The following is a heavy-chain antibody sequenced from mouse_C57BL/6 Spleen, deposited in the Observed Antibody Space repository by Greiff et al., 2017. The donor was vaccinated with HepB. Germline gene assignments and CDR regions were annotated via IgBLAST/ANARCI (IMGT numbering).Heavy chain of an antibody. D-gene: IGHD2-4*01. CDR3: ARSLYDYDVGFAY. CDR1: GYSFTSYY. CDR2: IYPGSGNT. V-gene: IGHV1-66*01. Sequence: VQLQQSGPELVKPGASVKISCKASGYSFTSYYIHWVKQRPGQGLEWIGWIYPGSGNTKYNEKFKGKATLTADTSSSTAYMQLSSLTSEDSAVYYCARSLYDYDVGFAYWGQGTLVTVSA. J-gene: IGHJ3*01.